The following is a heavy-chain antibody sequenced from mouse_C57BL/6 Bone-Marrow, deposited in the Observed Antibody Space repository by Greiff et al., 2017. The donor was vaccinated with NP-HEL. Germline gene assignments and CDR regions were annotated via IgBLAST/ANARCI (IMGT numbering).Heavy chain of an antibody. Sequence: EVQLQQSGPELVKPGASVKISCKASGYTFTDYYMNWVKQSHGKSLEWIGDINPNNGGTSYIQKFKGKATLTVDKSSSTAYMELRSLTSEDSAVYYCAREGTGYFDVWGTGTTVTVSS. D-gene: IGHD3-3*01. CDR1: GYTFTDYY. J-gene: IGHJ1*03. V-gene: IGHV1-26*01. CDR3: AREGTGYFDV. CDR2: INPNNGGT.